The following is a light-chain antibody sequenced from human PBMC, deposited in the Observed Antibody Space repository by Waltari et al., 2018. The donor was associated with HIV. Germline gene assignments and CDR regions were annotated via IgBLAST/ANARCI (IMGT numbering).Light chain of an antibody. CDR3: SSYAGSNILV. CDR1: SSDVGGY. Sequence: QSALTQPPSASGSPGQSVTISCTGTSSDVGGYVSWYRQYPGNAPKLMIYDVSKRPSGVPDRFSGSKSVNTASLTVSGLQAEDEADYYCSSYAGSNILVFGGGTKLTVL. CDR2: DVS. V-gene: IGLV2-8*01. J-gene: IGLJ3*02.